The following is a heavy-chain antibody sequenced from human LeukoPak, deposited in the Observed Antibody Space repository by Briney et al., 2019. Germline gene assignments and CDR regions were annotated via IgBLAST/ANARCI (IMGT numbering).Heavy chain of an antibody. CDR2: IITFNGDT. Sequence: ASVKVSCKASGYPFSNFPISWVRLAPGQGFEWMGWIITFNGDTNYAQKFHGRVTMTRHTSTNTVDMELRSLTSDDTAVYYCARGPPGNQRFYDSWGQGTLVTVSS. CDR1: GYPFSNFP. CDR3: ARGPPGNQRFYDS. V-gene: IGHV1-18*01. J-gene: IGHJ5*01.